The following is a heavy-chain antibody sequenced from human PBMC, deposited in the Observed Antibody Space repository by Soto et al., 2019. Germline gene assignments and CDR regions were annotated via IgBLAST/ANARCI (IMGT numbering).Heavy chain of an antibody. Sequence: SETLSLTCTVSGGSISSYYWSWIRQPPGKGLEWIGYIYYSGSTNYNPSLKSRVTISVDTSKNQFSLKLSSVTAADTAVYYCARSDYGNIDYWGQGTLVTVSS. CDR2: IYYSGST. CDR3: ARSDYGNIDY. V-gene: IGHV4-59*01. J-gene: IGHJ4*02. D-gene: IGHD3-10*01. CDR1: GGSISSYY.